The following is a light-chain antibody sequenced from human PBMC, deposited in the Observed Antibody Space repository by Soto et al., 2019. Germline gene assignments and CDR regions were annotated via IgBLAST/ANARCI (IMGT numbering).Light chain of an antibody. J-gene: IGKJ1*01. CDR1: QSVSSN. Sequence: EIVMTQSPATLSVSPGERATLSCRASQSVSSNLAWYQQKPGQAPRLLIYGASTRAPGIPARLSGSESGTEFTLTISRLQSEDFAVYYCQQYNNWPPWTFGQGTKVEIK. CDR2: GAS. V-gene: IGKV3-15*01. CDR3: QQYNNWPPWT.